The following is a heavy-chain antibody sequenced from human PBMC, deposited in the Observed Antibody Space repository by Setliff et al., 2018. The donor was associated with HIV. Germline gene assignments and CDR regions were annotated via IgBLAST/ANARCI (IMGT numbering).Heavy chain of an antibody. V-gene: IGHV1-18*01. CDR3: ARGKTWLRFLDY. Sequence: ASVKVSCMASGYTFNNYGISWVRQAPGQGLEWMGWINTHSGYTNYAQNVQGRVTVTMDTSTSTAYMELRSLKSDDTAVYYCARGKTWLRFLDYWGQGTLVTVSS. CDR1: GYTFNNYG. J-gene: IGHJ4*02. D-gene: IGHD5-12*01. CDR2: INTHSGYT.